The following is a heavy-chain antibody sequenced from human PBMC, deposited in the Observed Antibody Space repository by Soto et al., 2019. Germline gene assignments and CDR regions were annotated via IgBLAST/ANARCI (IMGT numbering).Heavy chain of an antibody. V-gene: IGHV1-69*13. J-gene: IGHJ2*01. Sequence: ASVKVSCKASGGTFSSYAISWVRQAPGQGLEWMGGIIPIFGTANYAQKFQGRVTITADESTSTAYMELSSLRSEDTAVYYCARDLKYSGPGWYFDLWGRGTLVTVSS. CDR3: ARDLKYSGPGWYFDL. CDR1: GGTFSSYA. D-gene: IGHD5-12*01. CDR2: IIPIFGTA.